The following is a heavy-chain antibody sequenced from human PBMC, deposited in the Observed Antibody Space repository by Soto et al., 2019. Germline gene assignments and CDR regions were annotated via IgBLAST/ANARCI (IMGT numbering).Heavy chain of an antibody. CDR3: ARDRAPRGYCSGGSCSGGYYYYMDV. CDR2: ISSSSSTI. CDR1: GFTFSSYS. Sequence: GGSLRLSCAASGFTFSSYSMNWVRQAPGKGLEWVSYISSSSSTIYYADSVKGRFTISRDNAKNSLYLQMNSLRAEVTAVYYCARDRAPRGYCSGGSCSGGYYYYMDVWGKGTTVTVSS. V-gene: IGHV3-48*01. D-gene: IGHD2-15*01. J-gene: IGHJ6*03.